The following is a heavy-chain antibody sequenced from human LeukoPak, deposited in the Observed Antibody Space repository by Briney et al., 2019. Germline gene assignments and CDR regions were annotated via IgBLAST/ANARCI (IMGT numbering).Heavy chain of an antibody. Sequence: ASVKVSCKASGGTFSSYAISWVRQAPGQGLEWMGGIIPIFGTANYAQKFQGRVTITADESTSTAYMELSSLRSEDTAVYYCARDPPAPLYYYDSSGYPEGSWYYYYGMDVWGQGTTVTVSS. CDR1: GGTFSSYA. V-gene: IGHV1-69*13. CDR3: ARDPPAPLYYYDSSGYPEGSWYYYYGMDV. J-gene: IGHJ6*02. CDR2: IIPIFGTA. D-gene: IGHD3-22*01.